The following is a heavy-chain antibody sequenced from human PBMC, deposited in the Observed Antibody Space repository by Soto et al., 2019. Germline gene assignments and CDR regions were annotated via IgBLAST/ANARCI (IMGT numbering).Heavy chain of an antibody. CDR3: ARESNYYDSSGPFDY. CDR1: GGSISSYY. CDR2: IYYSGST. Sequence: SETLSLTCTVSGGSISSYYWSWIRQPPGKGLEWIGYIYYSGSTNYNPSLKSRVTISVDTSKNQFSLKLSSVTAADTAVYYCARESNYYDSSGPFDYWGQGTLVTVSS. D-gene: IGHD3-22*01. V-gene: IGHV4-59*01. J-gene: IGHJ4*02.